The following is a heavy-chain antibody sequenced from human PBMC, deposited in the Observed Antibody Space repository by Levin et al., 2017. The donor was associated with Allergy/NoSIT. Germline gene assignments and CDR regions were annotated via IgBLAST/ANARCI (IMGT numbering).Heavy chain of an antibody. CDR2: VSSSSSYI. V-gene: IGHV3-21*01. D-gene: IGHD4-17*01. Sequence: GGSLRLSCAASGFTFSSYRMHWVRQAPGKGLEWVSCVSSSSSYIHYADSVRGRFTVSRDNAMNSVYLQMHSLRVEDTAVYFCARMRGEYEELAFQHWGQGTLVTVSS. CDR1: GFTFSSYR. J-gene: IGHJ1*01. CDR3: ARMRGEYEELAFQH.